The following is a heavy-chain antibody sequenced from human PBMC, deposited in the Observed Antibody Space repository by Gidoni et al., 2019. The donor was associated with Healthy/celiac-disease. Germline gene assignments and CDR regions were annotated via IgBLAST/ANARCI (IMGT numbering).Heavy chain of an antibody. CDR2: ISSSSSYI. J-gene: IGHJ1*01. D-gene: IGHD3-22*01. CDR3: ARERVGYYDSSGYYPVQH. V-gene: IGHV3-21*01. Sequence: ELEWVSSISSSSSYIYYADSVKGRFTISRDDAKNSLYLQMNSLRAEDTAVYYCARERVGYYDSSGYYPVQHWGQGTLVTVSS.